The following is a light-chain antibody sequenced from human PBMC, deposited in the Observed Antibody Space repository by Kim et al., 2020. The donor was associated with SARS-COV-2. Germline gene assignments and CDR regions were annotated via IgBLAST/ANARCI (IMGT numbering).Light chain of an antibody. CDR1: QDISKY. CDR2: AAS. V-gene: IGKV1-27*01. CDR3: QKCDSAPWT. J-gene: IGKJ1*01. Sequence: ASVGDRLPSPCRASQDISKYLAWFQLKPGKAPKLLIYAASALQPGVPSRFSGSGSGTDFTLTVTSLQPEDVATYYCQKCDSAPWTFGQGTKVDIK.